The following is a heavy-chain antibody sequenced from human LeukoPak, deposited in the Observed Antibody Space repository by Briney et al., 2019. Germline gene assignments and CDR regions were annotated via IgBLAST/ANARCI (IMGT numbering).Heavy chain of an antibody. CDR2: ISGSGGST. J-gene: IGHJ3*02. V-gene: IGHV3-23*01. Sequence: PGGSLRLSCAASGFTFSSYAMSWVRQAPGRGLEWVSAISGSGGSTYYADSVKGRFTISRDNSKNTLYLQMNSLRAEDTAIYYCAKNYYGSGSLRRGDAFDIWGQGTMGTVSS. CDR1: GFTFSSYA. D-gene: IGHD3-10*01. CDR3: AKNYYGSGSLRRGDAFDI.